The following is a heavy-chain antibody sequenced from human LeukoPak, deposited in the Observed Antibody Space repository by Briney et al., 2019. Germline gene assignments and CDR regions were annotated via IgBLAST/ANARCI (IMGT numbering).Heavy chain of an antibody. V-gene: IGHV1-18*01. D-gene: IGHD3-22*01. Sequence: ASVTVSCTASGGTFSSYAISWVRQAPGQGLEWMGWISAYNGNTNYAQKLQGRVTMTTDTSTSTAYMELRSLRSDDTAVYYCARGGDYYDSSGYGTLDYWGQGTLVTVSS. CDR2: ISAYNGNT. CDR3: ARGGDYYDSSGYGTLDY. CDR1: GGTFSSYA. J-gene: IGHJ4*02.